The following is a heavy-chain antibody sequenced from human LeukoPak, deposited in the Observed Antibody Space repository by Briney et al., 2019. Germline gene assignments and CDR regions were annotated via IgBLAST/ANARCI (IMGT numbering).Heavy chain of an antibody. V-gene: IGHV3-23*01. CDR3: AKEGGDGSGSYMNNWFDP. CDR2: ISGSGGTT. D-gene: IGHD3-10*01. Sequence: GGSLRLSCAASGFTFRTFAMSWVRQAPGKGLEWVLAISGSGGTTYYADSVKGRFTISRDNSKNTLYLQMNSLRADDTAVYYCAKEGGDGSGSYMNNWFDPWGQGALVTVSS. CDR1: GFTFRTFA. J-gene: IGHJ5*02.